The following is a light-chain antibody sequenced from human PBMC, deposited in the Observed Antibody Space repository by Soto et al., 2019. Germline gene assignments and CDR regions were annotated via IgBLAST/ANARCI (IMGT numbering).Light chain of an antibody. CDR2: GAS. J-gene: IGKJ4*01. CDR3: QQSYDSPPT. Sequence: DIRMTQSQSTLSASVGDRVTITCRARQTINNYLNWYQQKPGKAPKCLIYGASSLQSGVSSRFSGRGSGTEYTLAIRSLQPEDFETYYCQQSYDSPPTFGGGTKGEIK. CDR1: QTINNY. V-gene: IGKV1-39*01.